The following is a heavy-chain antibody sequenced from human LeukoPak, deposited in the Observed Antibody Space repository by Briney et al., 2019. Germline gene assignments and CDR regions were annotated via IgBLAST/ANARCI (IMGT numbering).Heavy chain of an antibody. CDR1: TGSITSYH. V-gene: IGHV4-4*07. D-gene: IGHD3/OR15-3a*01. Sequence: SETLSLTSTVSTGSITSYHWSWLPQPARKGREWSGRVYTGGSTDCSPSLKSGVTMSVDTSNNQFFLKLSAVTAADTAVYYCARDGHQWTEQTDYYYYGMDVWGQGTTVTVSS. J-gene: IGHJ6*02. CDR3: ARDGHQWTEQTDYYYYGMDV. CDR2: VYTGGST.